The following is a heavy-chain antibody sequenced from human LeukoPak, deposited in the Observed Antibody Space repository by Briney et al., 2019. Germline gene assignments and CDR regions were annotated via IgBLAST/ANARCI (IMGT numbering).Heavy chain of an antibody. Sequence: GESLKISCKGSGYSFTSYWIGWVRQMPGKGLEWMGIIYPGDSDTRYGPSFQGQVTISADKSISTAYLQWSSLKASDTATYYCARHNYDSSGIDAFDIWGQGTMVTVSS. CDR1: GYSFTSYW. D-gene: IGHD3-22*01. CDR3: ARHNYDSSGIDAFDI. V-gene: IGHV5-51*01. CDR2: IYPGDSDT. J-gene: IGHJ3*02.